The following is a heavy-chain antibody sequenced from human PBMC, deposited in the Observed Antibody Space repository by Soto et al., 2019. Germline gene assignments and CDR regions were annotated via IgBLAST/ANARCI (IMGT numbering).Heavy chain of an antibody. D-gene: IGHD3-22*01. CDR1: AFTFTSSA. Sequence: SVKVSCEASAFTFTSSALQWVRQARGQRLEWIGWIVVGSGNTNYAQKFQERVTITRDMSTSTAYMELSSLRSEDTAVYYCAGYYYDSSGYYTRKGGDAFDIWGQGTMVTASS. J-gene: IGHJ3*02. CDR2: IVVGSGNT. CDR3: AGYYYDSSGYYTRKGGDAFDI. V-gene: IGHV1-58*01.